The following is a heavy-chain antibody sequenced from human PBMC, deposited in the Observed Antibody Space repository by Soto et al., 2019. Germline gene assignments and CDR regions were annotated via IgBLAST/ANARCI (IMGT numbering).Heavy chain of an antibody. D-gene: IGHD3-9*01. CDR3: AREYYGVLTGYYNDY. V-gene: IGHV3-74*01. J-gene: IGHJ4*02. CDR1: GFSFRSYW. Sequence: EVQLVESGGGLVQSGGSLGLSCVASGFSFRSYWMHWVRQAPGKGLVWVAQISSDGTTTTYADSANGRFTVSRDNAANTLYLQMSSLRAEDTAVYYCAREYYGVLTGYYNDYWGQGTLVTVSS. CDR2: ISSDGTTT.